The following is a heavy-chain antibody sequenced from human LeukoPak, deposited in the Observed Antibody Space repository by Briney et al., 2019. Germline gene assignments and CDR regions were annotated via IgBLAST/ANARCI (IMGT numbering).Heavy chain of an antibody. D-gene: IGHD5/OR15-5a*01. CDR1: GGSFSGYY. J-gene: IGHJ3*02. CDR3: ARAPLVLASDAFDI. Sequence: SETLSLTCAVYGGSFSGYYWSWIRQPPGKGLEWIGEINHSGSTNYNPSLKSRVTISVDTSKNQFSLKLSSVTAADTAVYYCARAPLVLASDAFDIWGQGTMVTVSS. V-gene: IGHV4-34*01. CDR2: INHSGST.